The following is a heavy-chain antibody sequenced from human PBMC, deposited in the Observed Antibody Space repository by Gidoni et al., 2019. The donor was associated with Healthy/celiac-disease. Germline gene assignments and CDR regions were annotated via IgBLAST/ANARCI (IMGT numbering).Heavy chain of an antibody. D-gene: IGHD3-22*01. Sequence: EVQLVESGGGLVKPGGSLRLSCAASGFTFSNAWMNWVRQDPGKGLEWVGRIKSKTDGGTTDYAAPVKGRFTISRDDSKNTLYLQMNSLKTEDTAVYYCTTDPITMIVVVPDYWGQGTLVTVSS. J-gene: IGHJ4*02. V-gene: IGHV3-15*07. CDR3: TTDPITMIVVVPDY. CDR2: IKSKTDGGTT. CDR1: GFTFSNAW.